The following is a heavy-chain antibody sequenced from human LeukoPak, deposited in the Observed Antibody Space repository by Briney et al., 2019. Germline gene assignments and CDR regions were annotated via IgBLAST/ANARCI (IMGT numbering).Heavy chain of an antibody. Sequence: SETLSLTCAVYGESLNSYYWSWVRQPPGEGLEWIGEIYESGTTRYNPSLKSRVAISMVPSKQQFSLILSSVTAADTAVYYCARGAWATRLASWGLGTPVIVSS. J-gene: IGHJ4*02. V-gene: IGHV4-34*01. D-gene: IGHD2-15*01. CDR2: IYESGTT. CDR3: ARGAWATRLAS. CDR1: GESLNSYY.